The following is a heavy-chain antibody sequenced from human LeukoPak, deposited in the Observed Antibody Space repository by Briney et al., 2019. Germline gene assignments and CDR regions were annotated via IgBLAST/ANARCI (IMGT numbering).Heavy chain of an antibody. CDR3: VRDLDLDGYHSFEY. V-gene: IGHV3-74*01. CDR1: GFTFSSYFW. Sequence: PGGSLRLSCAASGFTFSSYFWMHWVRQAPGKGLVWVSRIKSDGSSSTYADSVKGRFTISRDNAKNSLYLQMNTLRAEDTAVYYCVRDLDLDGYHSFEYWGQGTLVTVSS. D-gene: IGHD5-18*01. J-gene: IGHJ4*02. CDR2: IKSDGSSS.